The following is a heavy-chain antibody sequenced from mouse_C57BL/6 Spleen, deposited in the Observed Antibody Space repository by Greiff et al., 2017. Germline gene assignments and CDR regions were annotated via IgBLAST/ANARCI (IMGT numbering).Heavy chain of an antibody. V-gene: IGHV5-17*01. Sequence: EVQLVESGGGLVKPGGSLKLSCAASGFTFSDYGMHWVRQAPEKGLEWVAYISSGSSTIYYAATVKGRFTISRDNATNTLFLQMSSLRSEDTAMYYCARGGVTTVGGFAYWGQGTLVTVSA. CDR3: ARGGVTTVGGFAY. CDR2: ISSGSSTI. CDR1: GFTFSDYG. D-gene: IGHD1-1*01. J-gene: IGHJ3*01.